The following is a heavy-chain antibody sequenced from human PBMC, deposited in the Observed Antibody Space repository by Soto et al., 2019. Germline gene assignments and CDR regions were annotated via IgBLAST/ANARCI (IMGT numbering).Heavy chain of an antibody. CDR1: GFTFSSYA. V-gene: IGHV3-23*01. CDR3: AKSYSSGWYGYFDY. J-gene: IGHJ4*02. D-gene: IGHD6-19*01. CDR2: ISGSGGST. Sequence: PGGSLRLSCAASGFTFSSYAMSWVRQAPGKGLEWVSAISGSGGSTYYADSVKGRFAISRDNSKNTLYLQMNSLRAEDTAVYYCAKSYSSGWYGYFDYWGQGTLVTVSS.